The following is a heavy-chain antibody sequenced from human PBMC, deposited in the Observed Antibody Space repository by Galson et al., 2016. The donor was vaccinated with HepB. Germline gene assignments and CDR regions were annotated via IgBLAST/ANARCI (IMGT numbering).Heavy chain of an antibody. CDR3: AKERLVRRIFDH. V-gene: IGHV3-23*01. J-gene: IGHJ4*02. Sequence: SLRLSCAASGSVFSNFGLSWVRQAPGKGLEWVASISTSRTTYYSDSVQGRFTISRDNSNNTLYLQMNGLRAEDTAVYYCAKERLVRRIFDHWGQGTLLTVSS. D-gene: IGHD1-1*01. CDR1: GSVFSNFG. CDR2: ISTSRTT.